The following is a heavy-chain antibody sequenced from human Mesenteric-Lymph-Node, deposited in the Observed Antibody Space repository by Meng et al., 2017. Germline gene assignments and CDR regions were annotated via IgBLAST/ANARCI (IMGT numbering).Heavy chain of an antibody. CDR1: GFTFSSYA. CDR3: ARDRVRGPDAY. V-gene: IGHV3-23*01. CDR2: ISASGGST. Sequence: EVQLLGSGWGLVQPGGSLRPSCAASGFTFSSYAMSWVRQAPGKGLDWVSSISASGGSTFYADSVKGRFTIPRDNSKNTLYLQMNSLRAEDTAIYYCARDRVRGPDAYWGQGTLVTVSS. J-gene: IGHJ4*02. D-gene: IGHD3-10*01.